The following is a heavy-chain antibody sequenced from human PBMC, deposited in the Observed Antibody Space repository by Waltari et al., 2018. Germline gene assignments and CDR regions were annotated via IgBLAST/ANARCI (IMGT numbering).Heavy chain of an antibody. D-gene: IGHD3-10*01. Sequence: QLQLQESGPGLVKPSETLSLTCTVSGGSISSSSYYWGWIRQPPGKGLEWIGSIYYSGSTYYNPALKSRGTISVDTSKNQFSLKLSSVTAADTAVYYCARLRALGGELYPDYWGQGTLVTVSS. V-gene: IGHV4-39*07. CDR1: GGSISSSSYY. J-gene: IGHJ4*02. CDR2: IYYSGST. CDR3: ARLRALGGELYPDY.